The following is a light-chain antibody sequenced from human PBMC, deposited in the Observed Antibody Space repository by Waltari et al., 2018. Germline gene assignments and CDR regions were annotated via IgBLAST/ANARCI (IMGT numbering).Light chain of an antibody. CDR2: KAS. J-gene: IGKJ2*01. V-gene: IGKV1-5*03. CDR3: QQYNSLMYT. CDR1: QSISSG. Sequence: DIQMTQSPSTLSASVGDRVTTTCRATQSISSGMAWYQQKPGKAPKLLIYKASSLESGVPSRFSGSGSGTEFTLTISSLQPDDFATYYCQQYNSLMYTFGQGTKLEIK.